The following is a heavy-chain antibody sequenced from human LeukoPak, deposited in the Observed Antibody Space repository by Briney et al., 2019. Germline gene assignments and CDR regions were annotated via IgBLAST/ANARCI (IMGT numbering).Heavy chain of an antibody. Sequence: PSQTLSLTCTVSGGSISSGGYCWSWIRQHPGKGLEWIGYIYYSGSTYYNPSLKSRVTISVDTSKNQFSLKLSSVTAADTAVYYCAVYRIAAAWVDPWGQGTLVTVSS. CDR3: AVYRIAAAWVDP. CDR2: IYYSGST. J-gene: IGHJ5*02. CDR1: GGSISSGGYC. V-gene: IGHV4-31*03. D-gene: IGHD6-13*01.